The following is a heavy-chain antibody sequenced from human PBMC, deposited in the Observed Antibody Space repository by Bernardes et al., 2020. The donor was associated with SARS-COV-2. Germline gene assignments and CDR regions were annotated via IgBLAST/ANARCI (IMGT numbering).Heavy chain of an antibody. J-gene: IGHJ5*02. V-gene: IGHV1-18*01. CDR1: GYNFTTYG. Sequence: ASVKVSCKTSGYNFTTYGITWVRQAPGQGLEWMGWINTHTGDTLYAHKVQDRVTMTTDTPTNTAYMELRSLRSDDTAVYYCARFMWDTTFGVVVSGAGSGFDPWGQGALVTVSS. CDR2: INTHTGDT. D-gene: IGHD3-3*01. CDR3: ARFMWDTTFGVVVSGAGSGFDP.